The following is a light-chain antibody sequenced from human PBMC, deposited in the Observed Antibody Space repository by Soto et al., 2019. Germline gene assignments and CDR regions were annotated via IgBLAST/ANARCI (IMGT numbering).Light chain of an antibody. CDR2: DVS. CDR3: SSYPSSSTQV. J-gene: IGLJ1*01. Sequence: QSALTQPASVSGSPGQSITISCTGTSSDVGGYNYVSWYQQHPGKAPKLMIYDVSNRPSGVSNRFSGSKSGNTASLTISGLKAEDEADYYCSSYPSSSTQVFGTGTKLTVL. V-gene: IGLV2-14*01. CDR1: SSDVGGYNY.